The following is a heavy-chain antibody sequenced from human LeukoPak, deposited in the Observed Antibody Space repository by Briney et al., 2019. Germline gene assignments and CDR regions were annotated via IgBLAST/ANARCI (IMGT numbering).Heavy chain of an antibody. CDR3: ARGPSNEFDY. CDR2: IYYSGST. D-gene: IGHD1-1*01. Sequence: PSETLSLTCTVSGGSISSYYWSWIRQPPGKGLEWIGYIYYSGSTNYNPSLKSRDTISVDTSKNQFSLKLSSVTAADTAVYYCARGPSNEFDYWGQGTLVTVSS. J-gene: IGHJ4*02. CDR1: GGSISSYY. V-gene: IGHV4-59*01.